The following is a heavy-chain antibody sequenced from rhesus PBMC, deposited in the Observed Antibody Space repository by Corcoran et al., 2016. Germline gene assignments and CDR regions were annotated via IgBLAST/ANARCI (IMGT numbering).Heavy chain of an antibody. Sequence: EVQLVESGGGLVQPGGSLRLSCAASGFTFSDYYMSWVRQAPGKGLEGVGCIRSKTNGGKNEDAAAVKGRVTIALEESKNMDSLQRKSLKTEDTAGYDCARWSGRAGDDWGQGVLVTVSS. CDR2: IRSKTNGGKN. CDR1: GFTFSDYY. V-gene: IGHV3S22*01. D-gene: IGHD6-25*01. CDR3: ARWSGRAGDD. J-gene: IGHJ4*01.